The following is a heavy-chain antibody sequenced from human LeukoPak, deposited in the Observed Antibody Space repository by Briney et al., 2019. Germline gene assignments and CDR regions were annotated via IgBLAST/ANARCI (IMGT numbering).Heavy chain of an antibody. J-gene: IGHJ4*02. Sequence: PSETLSLTCTVSGGSINSDSYYWGWIRQPPGKGLEWIGSIYYTGYTFYNPSLKSRVTMSVDTSKNQFSLKLTSVTAADTAVYYCARQTGGYCSDTTCYTYDYWGQGTLVTVSS. CDR1: GGSINSDSYY. CDR2: IYYTGYT. D-gene: IGHD2-2*02. CDR3: ARQTGGYCSDTTCYTYDY. V-gene: IGHV4-39*01.